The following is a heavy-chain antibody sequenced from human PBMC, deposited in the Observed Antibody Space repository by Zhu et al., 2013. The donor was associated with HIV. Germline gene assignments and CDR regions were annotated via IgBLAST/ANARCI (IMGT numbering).Heavy chain of an antibody. CDR3: ARGPLEMATIGLESRYYGMDV. V-gene: IGHV1-69*02. CDR2: IIPILGIA. D-gene: IGHD5-12*01. CDR1: GGTFSSYT. Sequence: QVQLVQSGAEVKKPGSSVKVSCKASGGTFSSYTISWVRQAPGQGLEWMGRIIPILGIANYAQKFQGRVTITADKSTSTAYMELSSLRSEDTAVYYCARGPLEMATIGLESRYYGMDVWGQGTTVTVSS. J-gene: IGHJ6*02.